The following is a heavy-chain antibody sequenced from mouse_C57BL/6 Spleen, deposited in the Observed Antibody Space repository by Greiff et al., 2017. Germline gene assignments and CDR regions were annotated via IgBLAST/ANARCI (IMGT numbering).Heavy chain of an antibody. CDR3: ARGGRGAMDY. D-gene: IGHD1-1*01. J-gene: IGHJ4*01. V-gene: IGHV1-82*01. CDR2: IYPGDGDT. CDR1: GYAFSSSW. Sequence: VQLQESGPELVKPGASVKFSCKASGYAFSSSWMNWVKQRLGKGLEWFGRIYPGDGDTNYNGKFKGKATLTADKSSSTAYMQLSSLTSEDSAVYLCARGGRGAMDYWGQGTSVTVSS.